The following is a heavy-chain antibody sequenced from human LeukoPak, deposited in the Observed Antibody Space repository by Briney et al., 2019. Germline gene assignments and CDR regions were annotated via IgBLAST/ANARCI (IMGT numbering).Heavy chain of an antibody. J-gene: IGHJ4*02. CDR1: GGSIGSYY. V-gene: IGHV4-59*12. Sequence: SETLSLTCTVSGGSIGSYYWSWIRQPPGKGLEWIGYIYYSGSTNYNPSLKSRVTISVDTSKNQFSLKLSSVTAADTAVYYCARDPSYYDFWSGYSDYWGQGTLVTVSS. CDR2: IYYSGST. CDR3: ARDPSYYDFWSGYSDY. D-gene: IGHD3-3*01.